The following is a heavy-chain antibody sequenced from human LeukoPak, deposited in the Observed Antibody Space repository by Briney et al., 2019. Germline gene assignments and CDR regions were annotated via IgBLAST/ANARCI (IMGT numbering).Heavy chain of an antibody. CDR1: GGSISGNYY. CDR2: IYARGNT. V-gene: IGHV4-61*02. CDR3: ARDSHAYFDAFDI. Sequence: SETLSLTCTVSGGSISGNYYWSWIRQPAGKGLEWIGRIYARGNTNYNPSLKSRVTISVDTSKNQFSLKLSSVTAADTAVYFCARDSHAYFDAFDIWGQGTMVTVSS. D-gene: IGHD2/OR15-2a*01. J-gene: IGHJ3*02.